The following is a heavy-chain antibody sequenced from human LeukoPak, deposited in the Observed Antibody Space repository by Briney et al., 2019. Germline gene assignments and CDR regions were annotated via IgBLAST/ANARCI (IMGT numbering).Heavy chain of an antibody. J-gene: IGHJ4*02. V-gene: IGHV5-51*01. CDR3: ARRITFGGVNTFYFDY. D-gene: IGHD3-16*01. Sequence: GESLKISCKGSGYSFTSYWIGWVRQMPGKGLEWMGIIYPGDSDARYSPSFQGQVTISADKSISTAYLQWSSLKASDTAMYHCARRITFGGVNTFYFDYWGQGTLVTVSS. CDR1: GYSFTSYW. CDR2: IYPGDSDA.